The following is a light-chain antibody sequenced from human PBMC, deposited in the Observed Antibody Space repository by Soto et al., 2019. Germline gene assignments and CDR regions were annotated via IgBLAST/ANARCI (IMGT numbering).Light chain of an antibody. CDR1: SSDGGGYNY. Sequence: QSALTQPASVSGSPGQSITISCTGTSSDGGGYNYVSWYQQHPGKAPKLMIYEVSNRPSGVSNRFSGSKSGNTASLTISGRQAEDEADYYCSSYTSSSTYVFGTGTKLTVL. CDR2: EVS. V-gene: IGLV2-14*01. J-gene: IGLJ1*01. CDR3: SSYTSSSTYV.